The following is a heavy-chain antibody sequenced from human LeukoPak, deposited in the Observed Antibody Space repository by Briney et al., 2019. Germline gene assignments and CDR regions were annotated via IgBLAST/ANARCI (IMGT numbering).Heavy chain of an antibody. CDR1: GYTFTSYG. D-gene: IGHD3-10*01. V-gene: IGHV1-18*01. CDR2: ISAYNGNT. J-gene: IGHJ4*02. Sequence: ASVKVSCKASGYTFTSYGISWVRQAPGQGLEWMGWISAYNGNTNYAQKLQGRVTMTTDTSTSTAYMELRSLRSDDTAVYYCARGRTKTLWFGELFFDYWGQGTLATVSS. CDR3: ARGRTKTLWFGELFFDY.